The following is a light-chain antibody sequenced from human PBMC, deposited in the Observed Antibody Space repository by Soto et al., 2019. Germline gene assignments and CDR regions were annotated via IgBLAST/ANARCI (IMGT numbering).Light chain of an antibody. CDR1: QSASRW. V-gene: IGKV1-5*03. Sequence: DIQMTQSPSTLSASVGDRVNITCRAGQSASRWLAWYQQKPGKAPKLLIYKASSLESGVPSRFSGSGSGTEFTLTISSLQPDDFATYYCQQYNSYPWTFGQGTKVDIK. J-gene: IGKJ1*01. CDR2: KAS. CDR3: QQYNSYPWT.